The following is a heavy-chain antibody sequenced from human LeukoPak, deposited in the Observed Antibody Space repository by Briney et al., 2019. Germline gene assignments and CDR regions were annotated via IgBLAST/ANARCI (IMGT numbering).Heavy chain of an antibody. CDR3: ARDLIDSGWTEIDY. D-gene: IGHD6-19*01. CDR1: GYTFTSYG. J-gene: IGHJ4*02. V-gene: IGHV1-18*01. CDR2: ISAYNGNT. Sequence: ASVKVSCKASGYTFTSYGISWVRQAPGQGLEWMGWISAYNGNTNYAQKLQGRVTMTTDTSTSTAYMELRSLRSDDTAVYYCARDLIDSGWTEIDYWGQGTLVTVSS.